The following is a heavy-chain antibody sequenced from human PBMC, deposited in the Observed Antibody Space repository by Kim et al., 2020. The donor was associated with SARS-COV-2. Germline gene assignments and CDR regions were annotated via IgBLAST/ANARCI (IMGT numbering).Heavy chain of an antibody. CDR3: ARDRTGDYRSDYYYFDY. CDR1: GGSISSADYY. J-gene: IGHJ4*02. Sequence: SETLSLTCTVSGGSISSADYYWSWIRQPPGKGLEWIGYISYSGTTYYNPSLKSRFTTSIDTSKNQFSLKLSSVTAADTAVYYCARDRTGDYRSDYYYFDYWGQGTLVTVSS. D-gene: IGHD2-8*02. CDR2: ISYSGTT. V-gene: IGHV4-30-4*01.